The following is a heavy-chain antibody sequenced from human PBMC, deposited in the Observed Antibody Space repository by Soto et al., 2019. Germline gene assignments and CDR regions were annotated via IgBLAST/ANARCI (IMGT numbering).Heavy chain of an antibody. D-gene: IGHD3-16*01. Sequence: EVQLVESGGDLVQPGRSLRLSCAASGFTFDDYAMNWVRQAPGKGLEWVSGISWDSYSKGYADSVKGRFTISRDNSKNSLYLLMNSLRTEDTALDYCAKGSRLHLGELPDWGQGTLVTVSS. CDR2: ISWDSYSK. CDR3: AKGSRLHLGELPD. V-gene: IGHV3-9*01. CDR1: GFTFDDYA. J-gene: IGHJ4*02.